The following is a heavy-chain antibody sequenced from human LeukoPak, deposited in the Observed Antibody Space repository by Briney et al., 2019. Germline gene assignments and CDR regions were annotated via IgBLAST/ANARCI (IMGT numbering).Heavy chain of an antibody. Sequence: ASVKVSCKASGYTFTSYDINWVRQATGQGPEWMRWMNPNSGNTGYAQKFQGRVTMTRNTSISTAYMELSSLRSEDTAVYYCARANTAMGACYWGQGTLVTVSS. D-gene: IGHD5-18*01. J-gene: IGHJ4*02. V-gene: IGHV1-8*01. CDR3: ARANTAMGACY. CDR2: MNPNSGNT. CDR1: GYTFTSYD.